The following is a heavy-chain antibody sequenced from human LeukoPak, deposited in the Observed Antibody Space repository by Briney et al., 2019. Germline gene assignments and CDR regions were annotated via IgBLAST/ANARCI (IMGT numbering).Heavy chain of an antibody. Sequence: PGGSLRLSCAASGFTFSSYPMHWVRQAPGKGLEYVSAISSNGGSTYYADSVKGRFTISRDNSKNTLYLQMSSLRAEDTAVYYCVKGYSGYDHFDYWGQGTLVTVSS. J-gene: IGHJ4*02. D-gene: IGHD5-12*01. V-gene: IGHV3-64D*09. CDR1: GFTFSSYP. CDR3: VKGYSGYDHFDY. CDR2: ISSNGGST.